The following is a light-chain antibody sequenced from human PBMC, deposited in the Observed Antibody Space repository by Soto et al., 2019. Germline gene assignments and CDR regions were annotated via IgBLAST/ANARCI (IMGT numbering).Light chain of an antibody. CDR3: QQHGSSPIT. Sequence: EIVMTQSPATLSVSPGERTTLSCMASQSVSSNLAWYQQKPGQAPRLLIYGASSRATGIPDRFSGTVSGTDFTLTISRLEPEDFAVYYCQQHGSSPITFGQGTRLEI. V-gene: IGKV3-20*01. CDR1: QSVSSN. CDR2: GAS. J-gene: IGKJ5*01.